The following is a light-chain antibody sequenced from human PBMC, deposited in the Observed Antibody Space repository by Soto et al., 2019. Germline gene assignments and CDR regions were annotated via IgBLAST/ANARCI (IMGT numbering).Light chain of an antibody. CDR3: QQYDNLPMYT. CDR2: DAS. J-gene: IGKJ2*01. CDR1: QDISNY. Sequence: DIQMTQSPSSLSASVGDRVTITCQASQDISNYLNWYQQKPGKARKLLIYDASNLETGVPSRFSGSGSGTDFTFTISSLQPEDIATYYCQQYDNLPMYTFGQGTKVEIK. V-gene: IGKV1-33*01.